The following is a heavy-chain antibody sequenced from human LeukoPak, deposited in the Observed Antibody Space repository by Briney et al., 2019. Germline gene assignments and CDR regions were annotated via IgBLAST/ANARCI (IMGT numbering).Heavy chain of an antibody. V-gene: IGHV4-34*01. CDR3: ARGGGDFYYMDV. Sequence: PSETLSLTCAVYGGSFSGYHWSWIRQPPGKGLEWIGEINHGGSTSYNPSLKTQVIISVDTSKDQFSLKLSSVTAADTAVYYCARGGGDFYYMDVWDIGTTVTVSS. D-gene: IGHD1-26*01. CDR2: INHGGST. J-gene: IGHJ6*03. CDR1: GGSFSGYH.